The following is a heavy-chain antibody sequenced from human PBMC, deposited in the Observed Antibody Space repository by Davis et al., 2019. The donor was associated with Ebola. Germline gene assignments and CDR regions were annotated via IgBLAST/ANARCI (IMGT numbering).Heavy chain of an antibody. D-gene: IGHD5-18*01. CDR1: GFTFGDYA. CDR2: IYHSGST. V-gene: IGHV4-34*01. CDR3: ARGRAMVQY. Sequence: ESLKISCTASGFTFGDYAMSWFRQAPGKGLEWIGSIYHSGSTNYNPSLKSRVTISVDTSKNQFSLKLSSVTAADTAVYYCARGRAMVQYWGQGTLVTVSS. J-gene: IGHJ4*02.